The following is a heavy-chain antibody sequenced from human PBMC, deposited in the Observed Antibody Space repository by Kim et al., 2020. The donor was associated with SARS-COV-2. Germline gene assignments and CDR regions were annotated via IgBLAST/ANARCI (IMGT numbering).Heavy chain of an antibody. J-gene: IGHJ4*02. D-gene: IGHD2-2*01. CDR3: ARRVAGYCSSTSCYYHFDY. V-gene: IGHV4-39*01. Sequence: SRVTISVDTSKNQFSLKLSSVTAADTAVYYCARRVAGYCSSTSCYYHFDYWGQGTLATVSS.